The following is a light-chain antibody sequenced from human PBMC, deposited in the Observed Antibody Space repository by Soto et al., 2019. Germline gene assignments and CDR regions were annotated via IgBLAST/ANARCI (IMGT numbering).Light chain of an antibody. Sequence: QSALTQPASVSGSPGQSITISCTGTSNDVGDYNYVSWYQHHPGKAPKLKIFDVTNRPSGVSNRFSGSKSGNTASLTISGRQAEDDADYYCSAYTRSSSLVVFGGGTKLTVL. CDR2: DVT. V-gene: IGLV2-14*03. CDR3: SAYTRSSSLVV. J-gene: IGLJ2*01. CDR1: SNDVGDYNY.